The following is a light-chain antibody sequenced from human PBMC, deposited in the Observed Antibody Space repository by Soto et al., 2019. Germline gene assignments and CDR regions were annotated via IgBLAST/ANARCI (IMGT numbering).Light chain of an antibody. V-gene: IGKV3-11*01. CDR1: QSVGSY. Sequence: EIVLTQSPVTLSLSPGERATLSCRASQSVGSYLAWYQQKPGHAPRLLIYDASNRATGIPARFSGSGSGTDLTLTISSLEPEDFAVYYCQQRSNCPPLFTFGPGTKVDIK. J-gene: IGKJ3*01. CDR3: QQRSNCPPLFT. CDR2: DAS.